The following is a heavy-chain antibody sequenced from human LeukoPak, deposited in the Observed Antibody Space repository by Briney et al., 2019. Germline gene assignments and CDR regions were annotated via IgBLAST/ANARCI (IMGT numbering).Heavy chain of an antibody. V-gene: IGHV3-30*14. CDR1: EFTFSTYA. J-gene: IGHJ4*02. Sequence: GGSLRLSCAASEFTFSTYAMHWVRQAPGKGPEWVAVISRDGLDTYYADSVKGRFTISRDNSKNTLYLQMNSLRAEDTAVYYCARDGGDAPEWFDYWGQGTLVTVSS. CDR3: ARDGGDAPEWFDY. D-gene: IGHD2-21*02. CDR2: ISRDGLDT.